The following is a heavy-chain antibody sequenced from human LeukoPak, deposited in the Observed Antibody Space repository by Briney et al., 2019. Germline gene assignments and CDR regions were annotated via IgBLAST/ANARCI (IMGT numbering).Heavy chain of an antibody. J-gene: IGHJ3*02. Sequence: SETLSLTCAVYGGSFSGYYWSWIRQPPGKGLEWIGEINHSGSTNYNPSLKSRVTISVDSSKNQFSLKLSSVTAADTAVYYCARVEQQLVDAFDIWGQGTMVTVSS. CDR1: GGSFSGYY. CDR2: INHSGST. CDR3: ARVEQQLVDAFDI. D-gene: IGHD6-13*01. V-gene: IGHV4-34*01.